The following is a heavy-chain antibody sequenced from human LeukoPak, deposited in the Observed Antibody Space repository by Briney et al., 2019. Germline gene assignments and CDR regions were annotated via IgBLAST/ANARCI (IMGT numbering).Heavy chain of an antibody. V-gene: IGHV4-61*02. Sequence: SQTLSLTCTVSGGSVRRGNYYWTWIRQPAGSGLEWIGRIYTSGTADYNPSLRTRVTISVDASRNQFSLNLSSVTAADTAVYYCARWSGSVTARNYYYYMDVWGEGTTVTVSS. J-gene: IGHJ6*03. CDR3: ARWSGSVTARNYYYYMDV. CDR1: GGSVRRGNYY. CDR2: IYTSGTA. D-gene: IGHD6-6*01.